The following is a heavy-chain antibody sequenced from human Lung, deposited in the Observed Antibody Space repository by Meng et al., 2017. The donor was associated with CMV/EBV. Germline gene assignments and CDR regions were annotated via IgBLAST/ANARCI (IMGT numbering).Heavy chain of an antibody. J-gene: IGHJ3*02. Sequence: GESXKISCAASGFNFSTYSMNWVRQAPGKGLEWVSYITSSSSYIYYGDSVRGRFTISRDNAKNSLYLQMNSLRAEDTAVYYCAIYCSATTCPPGHDAFDMWGQGXMVTVSS. D-gene: IGHD2-2*01. CDR3: AIYCSATTCPPGHDAFDM. CDR2: ITSSSSYI. CDR1: GFNFSTYS. V-gene: IGHV3-21*01.